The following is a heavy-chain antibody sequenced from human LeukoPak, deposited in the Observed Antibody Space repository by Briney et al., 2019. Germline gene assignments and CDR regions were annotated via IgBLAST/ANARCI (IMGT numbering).Heavy chain of an antibody. CDR2: ISAYNGNT. D-gene: IGHD2-2*01. J-gene: IGHJ6*02. Sequence: GASVKVSCKASGYTFTSYGISWVRQAPAQGLEWMGRISAYNGNTNYAQKLQGRVTMTTDTSTSTAYMELRSLRSDDTAVYYCARGQNIVVVPAALGGMDVWGQGTTVTVSS. CDR3: ARGQNIVVVPAALGGMDV. CDR1: GYTFTSYG. V-gene: IGHV1-18*01.